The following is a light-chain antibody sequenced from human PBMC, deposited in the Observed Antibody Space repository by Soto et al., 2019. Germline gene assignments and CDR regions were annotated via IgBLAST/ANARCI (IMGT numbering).Light chain of an antibody. J-gene: IGKJ3*01. Sequence: DIQMTQSPSSLSASVGDRVTITCRASQSISSYLNWYQQKQGKAPKLLIYAASSLQSGVPSRFSGSGSGTDFTLTISSLQPEDFATYYCQQSYSTLFTFGPGNKVDIK. CDR2: AAS. V-gene: IGKV1-39*01. CDR3: QQSYSTLFT. CDR1: QSISSY.